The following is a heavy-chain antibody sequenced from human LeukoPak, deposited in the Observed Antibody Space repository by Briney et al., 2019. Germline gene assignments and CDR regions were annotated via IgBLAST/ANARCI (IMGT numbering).Heavy chain of an antibody. CDR2: ISYDGSNK. Sequence: GGSLRLSCSVSGFTFSTYWMHWVRQAPGKGLEWVAVISYDGSNKYYADSVKGRFTISRDNSKNTLYLQMNSLRAEDTAVYYCARDPGGGSYYSGFDYWGQGTLVTVSS. J-gene: IGHJ4*02. CDR3: ARDPGGGSYYSGFDY. CDR1: GFTFSTYW. D-gene: IGHD1-26*01. V-gene: IGHV3-30-3*01.